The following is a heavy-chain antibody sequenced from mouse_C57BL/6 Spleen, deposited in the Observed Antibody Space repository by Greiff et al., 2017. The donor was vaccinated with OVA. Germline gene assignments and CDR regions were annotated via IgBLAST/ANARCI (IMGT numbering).Heavy chain of an antibody. V-gene: IGHV1-80*01. Sequence: VQLQQSGAELVKPGASVKISCKASGYAFSSYWMNWVKQRPGKGLEWIGQIYPGDGDTNYNGKFKGKATLTADKSSSTAYMQLSSLTSEDSAVYFCARGTTVLEGGEYWGQGTTLTVSS. CDR1: GYAFSSYW. CDR2: IYPGDGDT. J-gene: IGHJ2*01. D-gene: IGHD3-3*01. CDR3: ARGTTVLEGGEY.